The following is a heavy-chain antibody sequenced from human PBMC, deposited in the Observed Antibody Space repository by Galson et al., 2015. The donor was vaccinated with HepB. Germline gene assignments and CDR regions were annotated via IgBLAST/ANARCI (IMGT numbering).Heavy chain of an antibody. V-gene: IGHV1-18*04. CDR2: ISAYNGNT. CDR3: ARVEELEHNHAFDI. D-gene: IGHD1/OR15-1a*01. CDR1: GYTFTSYG. Sequence: SVKVSCKASGYTFTSYGISWVRQAPGQGLEWMGWISAYNGNTNYAQKLQGRVTMTTDTSTSTAYMELRSLRSDDTAVYYCARVEELEHNHAFDIWGQGTMVTVSS. J-gene: IGHJ3*02.